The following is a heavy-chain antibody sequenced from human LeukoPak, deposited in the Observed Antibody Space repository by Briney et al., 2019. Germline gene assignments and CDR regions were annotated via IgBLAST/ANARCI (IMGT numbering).Heavy chain of an antibody. V-gene: IGHV3-53*01. CDR3: ARVSYYDSSGYYFLSYVDY. CDR1: GFTVSSNY. J-gene: IGHJ4*02. CDR2: IYGGGST. D-gene: IGHD3-22*01. Sequence: GGSLRLSCAASGFTVSSNYMSWVRQAPGKGLEWVSVIYGGGSTYYADSVRGRFTISRDNSKNTLYLQMNSLGAEDTAVYYCARVSYYDSSGYYFLSYVDYWGQGTLVTVSS.